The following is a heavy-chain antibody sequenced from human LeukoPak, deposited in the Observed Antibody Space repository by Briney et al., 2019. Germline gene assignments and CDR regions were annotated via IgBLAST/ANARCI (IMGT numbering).Heavy chain of an antibody. Sequence: ASVKVSCKASGYTFTSYAMNWVRQAPGQGLEWMGWINTNTGNPTYAQGFTGRFVFSLDTSVSTAYLQISSLKAEDTAVYYCARESSGSPPYYYYYMDVWGKGTTVTVSS. J-gene: IGHJ6*03. V-gene: IGHV7-4-1*02. CDR3: ARESSGSPPYYYYYMDV. D-gene: IGHD6-19*01. CDR1: GYTFTSYA. CDR2: INTNTGNP.